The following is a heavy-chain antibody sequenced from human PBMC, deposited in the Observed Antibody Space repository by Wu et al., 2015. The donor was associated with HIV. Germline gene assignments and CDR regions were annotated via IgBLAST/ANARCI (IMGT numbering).Heavy chain of an antibody. D-gene: IGHD3-9*01. V-gene: IGHV1-2*02. CDR2: INPNSGGT. J-gene: IGHJ3*02. CDR3: ARDPRYFDWTHDAFDI. CDR1: GYTFTGYY. Sequence: QVQLVQSGAEVKKPGASVKVSCKASGYTFTGYYMHWVRQAPGQGLEWMGWINPNSGGTNYAQKFQGRVTMTRDTSISTAYMELSRLRSDDTAVYYCARDPRYFDWTHDAFDIWGQGTMVTVSS.